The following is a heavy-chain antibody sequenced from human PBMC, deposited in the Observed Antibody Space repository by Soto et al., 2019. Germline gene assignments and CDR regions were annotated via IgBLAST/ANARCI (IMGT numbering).Heavy chain of an antibody. J-gene: IGHJ6*02. CDR2: IYYSGST. V-gene: IGHV4-61*01. D-gene: IGHD6-6*01. CDR1: GGSVSSGSYY. Sequence: PSETLSLTCTVSGGSVSSGSYYWSWIRQPPGKGLEWIGYIYYSGSTNYNPSLKSRVTISVDTSKNQFSLKLSSVTAADTAVYYWAREGGDGATRTGYFHHYGNELWGQGTTVNVS. CDR3: AREGGDGATRTGYFHHYGNEL.